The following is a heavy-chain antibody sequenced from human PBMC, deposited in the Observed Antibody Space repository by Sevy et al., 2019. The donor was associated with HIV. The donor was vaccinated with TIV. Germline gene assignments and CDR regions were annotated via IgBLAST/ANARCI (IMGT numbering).Heavy chain of an antibody. CDR3: ARDDSALYSYGLDL. V-gene: IGHV4-4*02. J-gene: IGHJ6*02. CDR1: GGSISSSNW. CDR2: IYHSGST. Sequence: SETLSLTCVVSGGSISSSNWWSWVRQPPGKGLEWIGEIYHSGSTNYNPSLESRVSISIDKSMNHFSLKVNSVTAADTAVYYCARDDSALYSYGLDLWGQGTTVTVSS. D-gene: IGHD2-21*01.